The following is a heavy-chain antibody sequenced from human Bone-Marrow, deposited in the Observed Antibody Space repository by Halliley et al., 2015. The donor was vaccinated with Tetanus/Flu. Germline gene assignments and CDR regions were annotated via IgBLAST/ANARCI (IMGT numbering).Heavy chain of an antibody. CDR2: SSGGT. J-gene: IGHJ6*02. Sequence: SSGGTYYNPSLKSRVTISVDTSKNQFSLKLSSVTAADTAVYYCARDSILATSVTNYYYYGLDVWGQGTTVTVSS. CDR3: ARDSILATSVTNYYYYGLDV. V-gene: IGHV4-31*02. D-gene: IGHD1-26*01.